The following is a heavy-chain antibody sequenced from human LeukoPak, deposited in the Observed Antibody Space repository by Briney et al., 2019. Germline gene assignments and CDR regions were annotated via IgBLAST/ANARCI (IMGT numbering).Heavy chain of an antibody. CDR1: GGSISSYY. CDR3: ARNHWRYDFWSGYSENWFDP. Sequence: RASETLSLTCTVSGGSISSYYWSWIRQPPGKGLEWIGYIYYSGSTNYNPSLKSRVTISVDTSKNQFSLKLSSVTAADTAVYYCARNHWRYDFWSGYSENWFDPWGQGTLVTVSS. CDR2: IYYSGST. J-gene: IGHJ5*02. D-gene: IGHD3-3*01. V-gene: IGHV4-59*01.